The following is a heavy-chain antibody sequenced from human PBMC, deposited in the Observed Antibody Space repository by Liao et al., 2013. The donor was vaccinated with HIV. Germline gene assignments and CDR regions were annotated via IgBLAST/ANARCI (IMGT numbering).Heavy chain of an antibody. Sequence: QLQLQESGPGLVKPWETLSLICTVSGGSITSTSYYWGWIRQPPGRGLEWIGSIYYSGSSYYNPSLKSRVTMSVDTSKNQFSLKLSSVTAADTAVYYCARVSTMASYYYYVDVWGKGTTVTVSS. CDR1: GGSITSTSYY. CDR2: IYYSGSS. CDR3: ARVSTMASYYYYVDV. J-gene: IGHJ6*03. V-gene: IGHV4-39*07. D-gene: IGHD3-3*01.